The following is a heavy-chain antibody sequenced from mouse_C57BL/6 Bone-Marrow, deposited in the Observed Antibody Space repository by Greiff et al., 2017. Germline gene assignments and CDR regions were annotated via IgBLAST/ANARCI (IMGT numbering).Heavy chain of an antibody. D-gene: IGHD1-1*01. CDR1: GYTFPDYY. Sequence: EVQLQQSGPVLVKPGASVKMSCKASGYTFPDYYMNWVKQSHGKSLEWIGVINPYNGGTSYKQKFKGKATLTVDKSSSTAYMELNSLTSEDSAVXCGARNITTVPRYYFAYWGQGTTLTVSS. V-gene: IGHV1-19*01. CDR2: INPYNGGT. CDR3: ARNITTVPRYYFAY. J-gene: IGHJ2*01.